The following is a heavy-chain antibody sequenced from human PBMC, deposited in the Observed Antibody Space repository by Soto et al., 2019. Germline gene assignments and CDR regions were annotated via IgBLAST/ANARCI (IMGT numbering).Heavy chain of an antibody. Sequence: SETLSLTCTVSGGSIYRSGYYWGWIRQPPGRGLEWIGNIDYNGVTYSNPSLKSRVTISRDTSKNQFSLKLTSVTAADTAVYYCAKDITGTTSYYFDYWGQGTLVIVSS. CDR3: AKDITGTTSYYFDY. CDR1: GGSIYRSGYY. D-gene: IGHD1-7*01. V-gene: IGHV4-39*07. J-gene: IGHJ4*02. CDR2: IDYNGVT.